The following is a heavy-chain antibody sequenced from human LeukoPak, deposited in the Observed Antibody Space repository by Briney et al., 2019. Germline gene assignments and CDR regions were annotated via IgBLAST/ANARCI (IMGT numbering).Heavy chain of an antibody. CDR3: ARGYCSSTFCDLDFDY. V-gene: IGHV3-30*01. CDR2: ISYDGSNK. Sequence: PGGSLKLSCAAAGFSFSAFDIHWVRQAPGKGLEWVAIISYDGSNKYYADSVRGRFTISRDNSKNTLYLQMNSLRLEDTAVYYCARGYCSSTFCDLDFDYWGQGTLVTVSS. CDR1: GFSFSAFD. D-gene: IGHD2-2*01. J-gene: IGHJ4*02.